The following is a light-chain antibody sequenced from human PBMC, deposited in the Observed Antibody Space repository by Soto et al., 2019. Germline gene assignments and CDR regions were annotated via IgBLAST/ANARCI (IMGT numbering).Light chain of an antibody. J-gene: IGKJ5*01. V-gene: IGKV3-15*01. CDR3: QQYNNWPIT. CDR1: QNINSN. CDR2: GAS. Sequence: EVVMTQSPDTLSVSPGERATLSCRASQNINSNLAWYQQKPGQAPRLLIYGASTRVTGIPARFSGSGSGTEFTLTISSLQSEDFAVYYCQQYNNWPITFGQGTRLEI.